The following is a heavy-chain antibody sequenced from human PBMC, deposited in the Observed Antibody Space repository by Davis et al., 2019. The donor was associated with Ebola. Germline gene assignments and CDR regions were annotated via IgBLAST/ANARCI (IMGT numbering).Heavy chain of an antibody. CDR2: INHSGST. D-gene: IGHD2-21*02. J-gene: IGHJ4*02. CDR3: ARGEGGDSDY. V-gene: IGHV4-34*01. CDR1: GGSFSGYY. Sequence: PSETLSLTCAVYGGSFSGYYWSWIRQPPGKGLEWIGEINHSGSTNYNPSLKSRVTISVDTFKIQFSLKLSSVTAADTAVYYCARGEGGDSDYWGQGTLVTVSS.